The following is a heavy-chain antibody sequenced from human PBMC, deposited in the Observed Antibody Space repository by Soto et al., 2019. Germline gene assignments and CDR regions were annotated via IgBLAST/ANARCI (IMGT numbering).Heavy chain of an antibody. J-gene: IGHJ4*02. CDR3: ERRGDWNDGSVY. CDR1: GGAYTGYN. CDR2: IDHSGST. V-gene: IGHV4-34*01. D-gene: IGHD1-1*01. Sequence: QVRLHQWDAGLLKPSETLSLTCAVYGGAYTGYNWTWIRQPPGRGLEGLGEIDHSGSTHYNPSLKSRITKSLDRAKNQFHLNLDSVTAADTAVYSCERRGDWNDGSVYWGKGTLVTVSS.